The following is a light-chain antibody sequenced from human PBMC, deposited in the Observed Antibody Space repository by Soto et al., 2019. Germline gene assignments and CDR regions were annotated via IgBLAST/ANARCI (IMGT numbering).Light chain of an antibody. V-gene: IGKV3-20*01. Sequence: EIVLTQSPGTLSLSPGERATLSCRASQSVSSSYLAWYQQKPGQAPRLLIYGASSSATGIPDRFSGSGSGTEFTLPISSLEPEDFAVYYCQQYGSSPPWTFGQGTKVEIK. CDR3: QQYGSSPPWT. CDR1: QSVSSSY. CDR2: GAS. J-gene: IGKJ1*01.